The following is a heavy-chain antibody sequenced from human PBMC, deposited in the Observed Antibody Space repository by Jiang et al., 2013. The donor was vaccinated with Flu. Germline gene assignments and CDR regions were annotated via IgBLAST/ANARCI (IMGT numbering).Heavy chain of an antibody. CDR1: GYTFTNYG. D-gene: IGHD5-18*01. CDR2: ISGYNGDT. J-gene: IGHJ4*02. Sequence: GAEVKKPGASVKVSCKASGYTFTNYGISWVRQAPGQGLEWMGWISGYNGDTNYAQSLQGRVALTTDTSTSTAYMELTGLRSEDTAVYYCARGVGGYSYGYILYWGRGTLVTVSS. V-gene: IGHV1-18*01. CDR3: ARGVGGYSYGYILY.